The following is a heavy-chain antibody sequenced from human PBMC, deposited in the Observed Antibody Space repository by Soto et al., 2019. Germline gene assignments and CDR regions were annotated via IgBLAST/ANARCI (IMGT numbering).Heavy chain of an antibody. CDR2: MYYSGYYSGTT. D-gene: IGHD6-13*01. J-gene: IGHJ4*02. Sequence: SETLSLTCTVSGDSVNSGTYYWSWIRQSPGKGLEWIGYMYYSGYYSGTTNYNPSLKSRVTISVDTSKNQFSLKLTSVTPADTAVYYCARGLAAAATWGRGTLVTVSS. CDR1: GDSVNSGTYY. CDR3: ARGLAAAAT. V-gene: IGHV4-61*01.